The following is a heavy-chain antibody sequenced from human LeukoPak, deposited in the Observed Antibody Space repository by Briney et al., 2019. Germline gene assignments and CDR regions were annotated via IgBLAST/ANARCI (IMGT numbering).Heavy chain of an antibody. CDR3: AKDGPYALYYYYMDV. CDR1: GFTFSSYA. Sequence: GRSLRLSCAASGFTFSSYAMHWVRQAPGKGLEWVAVISYDGSNKYYADSVKGRFTISRDNSKNMLYLQMNSLRAEDTAVYYCAKDGPYALYYYYMDVWGKGTTVTVSS. J-gene: IGHJ6*03. V-gene: IGHV3-30-3*01. CDR2: ISYDGSNK. D-gene: IGHD2-2*01.